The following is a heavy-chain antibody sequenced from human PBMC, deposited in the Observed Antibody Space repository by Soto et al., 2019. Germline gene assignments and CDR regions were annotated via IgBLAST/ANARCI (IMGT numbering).Heavy chain of an antibody. CDR1: GYTFTDYD. CDR2: IIPIFGTA. Sequence: SVKVSCKASGYTFTDYDISWVRQAPGQGLEWMGGIIPIFGTANYAQKFQGRVTITADESTSTAYMELSSLRSEDTAVYYCARRGIAAAGSWFDPWGQGTLVTVSS. D-gene: IGHD6-13*01. CDR3: ARRGIAAAGSWFDP. J-gene: IGHJ5*02. V-gene: IGHV1-69*13.